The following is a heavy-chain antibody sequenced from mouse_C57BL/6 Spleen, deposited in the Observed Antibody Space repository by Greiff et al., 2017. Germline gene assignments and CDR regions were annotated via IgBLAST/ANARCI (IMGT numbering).Heavy chain of an antibody. V-gene: IGHV1-63*01. J-gene: IGHJ2*01. D-gene: IGHD3-1*01. CDR1: GYTFTNYW. CDR2: IYPGGGYT. Sequence: QVQLQQSGAELVRPGTSVKMSCKASGYTFTNYWIGWAKQRPGHGLEWIGDIYPGGGYTNYNEKFKGKATLTADRSSSTAYRQFSSLTSEDSAIYYCARSGGPSHYFDYWGQGTTLTVSS. CDR3: ARSGGPSHYFDY.